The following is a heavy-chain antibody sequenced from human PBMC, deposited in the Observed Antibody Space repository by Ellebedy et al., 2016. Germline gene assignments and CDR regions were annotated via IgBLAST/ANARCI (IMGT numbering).Heavy chain of an antibody. J-gene: IGHJ6*02. CDR3: ARTRGGYCSGGSCYIQIYYYYGMDV. D-gene: IGHD2-15*01. CDR2: IIPIFGTA. CDR1: GGTFSSYA. Sequence: SVKVSXKASGGTFSSYAISWVRQAPGQGLEWMGGIIPIFGTANYAQKFQGRVTITADESTSTAYMELSSLRSEDTAVYYCARTRGGYCSGGSCYIQIYYYYGMDVWGQGTTVTVSS. V-gene: IGHV1-69*13.